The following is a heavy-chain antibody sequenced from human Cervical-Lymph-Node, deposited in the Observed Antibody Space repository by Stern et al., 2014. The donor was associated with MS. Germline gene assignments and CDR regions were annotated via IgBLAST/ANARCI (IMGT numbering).Heavy chain of an antibody. CDR3: ARHVQGFDY. Sequence: EVQLVPSGAEVKKPGESLKISCKLSGYSFTIYYIAWVRQMPGKGLEWMGVIYPDDSDTTYSPSFQGQVTISADKSITTAYLQWSSLRASDTAMYYCARHVQGFDYWGQGTLVTVSS. CDR1: GYSFTIYY. CDR2: IYPDDSDT. V-gene: IGHV5-51*01. J-gene: IGHJ4*02.